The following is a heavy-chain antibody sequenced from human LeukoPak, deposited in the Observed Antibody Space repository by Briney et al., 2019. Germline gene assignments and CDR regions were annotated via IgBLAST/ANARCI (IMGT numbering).Heavy chain of an antibody. V-gene: IGHV4-31*03. CDR2: IYYSGST. CDR1: GGSISSGGYY. Sequence: SETLSLTCTVPGGSISSGGYYWSWIRQHPGKGLEWIGYIYYSGSTYYNPSLKSRVTISVDTSKNQFSLKLSSVTAADTAVYYCARGYDDSSGYYYPPFDYWGQGTLVTVSS. J-gene: IGHJ4*02. D-gene: IGHD3-22*01. CDR3: ARGYDDSSGYYYPPFDY.